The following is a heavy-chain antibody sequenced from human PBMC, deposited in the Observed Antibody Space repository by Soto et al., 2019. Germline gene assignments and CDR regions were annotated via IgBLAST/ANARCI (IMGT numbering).Heavy chain of an antibody. Sequence: GGSLGLACVTSGVTFGSYWMDWVRQAPGKGLEWVSRINGDGSITTYADSVKGRFTISRDSAGNTLYLQMNNLRADDTAVYYCSRETLWFGESLKSGGRGTLVTVSS. CDR2: INGDGSIT. CDR3: SRETLWFGESLKS. CDR1: GVTFGSYW. J-gene: IGHJ4*02. V-gene: IGHV3-74*01. D-gene: IGHD3-10*01.